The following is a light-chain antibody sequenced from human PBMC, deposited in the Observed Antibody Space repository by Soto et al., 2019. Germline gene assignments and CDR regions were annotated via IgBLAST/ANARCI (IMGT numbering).Light chain of an antibody. CDR3: QQYNNWPLT. CDR1: QSVNRN. Sequence: EIVMTQSPATLSVSPGERATLSCRASQSVNRNLAWYQQKPCQTPRLLIYDASSRAPGIPARFSGRGSGTDFTLTISSLQSEDFAVYYCQQYNNWPLTFGGGTNVEIK. V-gene: IGKV3-15*01. J-gene: IGKJ4*01. CDR2: DAS.